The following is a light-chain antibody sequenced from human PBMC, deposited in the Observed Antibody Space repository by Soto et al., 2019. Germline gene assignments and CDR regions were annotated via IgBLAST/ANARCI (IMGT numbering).Light chain of an antibody. CDR3: QQYNSYSRT. CDR1: QSISSW. V-gene: IGKV1-5*03. Sequence: DIQMTQSPSTLSASVGDRVTITCRASQSISSWLAWYQQKPGKAPKLLICKASSLESGVPSRFSGSGSGTEFTLPIRSLQPDDFANYYCQQYNSYSRTFGQGTKVEIK. J-gene: IGKJ1*01. CDR2: KAS.